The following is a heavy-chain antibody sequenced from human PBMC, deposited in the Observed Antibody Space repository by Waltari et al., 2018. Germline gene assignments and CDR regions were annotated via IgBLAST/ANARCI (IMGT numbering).Heavy chain of an antibody. D-gene: IGHD2-15*01. CDR3: ARPGRVGGGSLMALDY. CDR2: FVYNANT. J-gene: IGHJ4*02. Sequence: QLHLQESGPGLVKPSETLSLTCSVPGDSISSTSYYCGWIRQPPGKGLEWIGSFVYNANTYYNPSLKSRVSISVDTSKNHFSLQLMSVTAADTAIYYCARPGRVGGGSLMALDYWGQGTLVTVSS. V-gene: IGHV4-39*02. CDR1: GDSISSTSYY.